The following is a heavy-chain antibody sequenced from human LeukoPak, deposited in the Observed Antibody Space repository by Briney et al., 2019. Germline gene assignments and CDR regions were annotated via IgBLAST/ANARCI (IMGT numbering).Heavy chain of an antibody. CDR3: ARELPREVTLDY. CDR2: INSDGSRT. D-gene: IGHD2-21*02. CDR1: GFTLSSYE. J-gene: IGHJ4*02. V-gene: IGHV3-74*01. Sequence: PGVSLRLSCAASGFTLSSYEMHWVRQAPGKGLVWVSRINSDGSRTGYAHSVKGRFTISRDNAKNTLYLQMNSLRAEDTAIYYCARELPREVTLDYWGQGTLVTVSS.